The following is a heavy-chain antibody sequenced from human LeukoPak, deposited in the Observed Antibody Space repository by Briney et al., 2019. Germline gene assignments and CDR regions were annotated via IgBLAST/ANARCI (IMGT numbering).Heavy chain of an antibody. CDR3: TTGITVVTLFDY. Sequence: PGGSLRLSCAASGFTFSNAWMSWVRQAPGKGLGWVGRIKSKTDGGTTDYAAPVKGRFTISRDDSKNTLYLQMNSLKTEDTAVYYCTTGITVVTLFDYWGQGTLVTVSS. V-gene: IGHV3-15*01. D-gene: IGHD4-23*01. CDR1: GFTFSNAW. J-gene: IGHJ4*02. CDR2: IKSKTDGGTT.